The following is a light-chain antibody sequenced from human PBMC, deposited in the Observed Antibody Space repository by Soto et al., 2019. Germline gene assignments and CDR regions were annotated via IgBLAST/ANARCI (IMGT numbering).Light chain of an antibody. CDR2: EVS. J-gene: IGLJ3*02. Sequence: QSALTQPASVSGSPGQSITISCTGTSSDVGAYNYVSWYQQHPGKALKLMIYEVSNRPSGVSDRFSGSKSGNTASLTISGLQAEDEADYYCNSYASTSARVFGGGTKVTVL. V-gene: IGLV2-14*01. CDR1: SSDVGAYNY. CDR3: NSYASTSARV.